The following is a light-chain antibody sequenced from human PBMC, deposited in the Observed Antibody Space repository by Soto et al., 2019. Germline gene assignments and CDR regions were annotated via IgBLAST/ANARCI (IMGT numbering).Light chain of an antibody. CDR2: GAS. CDR3: QQYSSTFWT. V-gene: IGKV3-20*01. J-gene: IGKJ1*01. Sequence: EIVLTQSPGTLSLSPGERTTLSCRASQSISSSYLAWYQQKPGQAPRLLVYGASSRATGIPDRFGGSGSGTDFTLTISRLEPEDFAPYYCQQYSSTFWTLGQGTKVEIK. CDR1: QSISSSY.